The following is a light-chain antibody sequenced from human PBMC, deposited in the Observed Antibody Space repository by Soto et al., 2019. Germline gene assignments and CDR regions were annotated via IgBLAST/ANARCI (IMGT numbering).Light chain of an antibody. CDR3: QQYGSSPLT. CDR1: QSVIRSF. J-gene: IGKJ4*01. CDR2: GAS. V-gene: IGKV3-20*01. Sequence: EVVLTQSPGTLSLSPGERATLSCRASQSVIRSFLAWFQQKPGQAPRLLIYGASSRATGIPDRFSGSGSGTDFTLTISRLEPEDFAVYFCQQYGSSPLTFGGGTKVEIK.